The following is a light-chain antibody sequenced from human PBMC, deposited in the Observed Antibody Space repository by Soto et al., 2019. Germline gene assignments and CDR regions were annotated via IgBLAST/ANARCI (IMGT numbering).Light chain of an antibody. Sequence: DIQMTQSPSSLSASVGDRVTISCQARQDIKKNLNWYQQKPGKAPKLLIYAASNLETGVPSRFSGSGSGTYFTFTISSLQPEDFATYYCQQYDNLPPKVTFGGGTKVDIK. CDR1: QDIKKN. J-gene: IGKJ4*01. V-gene: IGKV1-33*01. CDR2: AAS. CDR3: QQYDNLPPKVT.